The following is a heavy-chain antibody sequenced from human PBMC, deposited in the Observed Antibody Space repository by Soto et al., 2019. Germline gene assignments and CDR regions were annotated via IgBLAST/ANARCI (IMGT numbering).Heavy chain of an antibody. CDR2: ISGSGGST. V-gene: IGHV3-23*01. D-gene: IGHD3-10*01. Sequence: GGSLRLSCAASGFTFSSYAMSWVRQAPGKGLEWVSAISGSGGSTYYADSVKGRFTISRDNSKNTLYLQMNSLRAEDTAVYYCAKDLSPIYYYYGFDYWGQGTLVTVSS. J-gene: IGHJ4*02. CDR1: GFTFSSYA. CDR3: AKDLSPIYYYYGFDY.